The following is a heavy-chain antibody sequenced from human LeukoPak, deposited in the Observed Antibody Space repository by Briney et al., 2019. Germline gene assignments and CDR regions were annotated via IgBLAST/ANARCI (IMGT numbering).Heavy chain of an antibody. CDR1: GFTFSSYS. V-gene: IGHV3-48*01. D-gene: IGHD6-6*01. J-gene: IGHJ4*02. CDR2: ISNTGSTI. CDR3: ARGPYTSSNYFDY. Sequence: PGGSLRLSCAASGFTFSSYSMNWVRQAPGKGLEGVSYISNTGSTIYYADSLRGRFTISRDNAKNSLYLQMHSLSAEDTAVYYCARGPYTSSNYFDYWGQGTLVTVSS.